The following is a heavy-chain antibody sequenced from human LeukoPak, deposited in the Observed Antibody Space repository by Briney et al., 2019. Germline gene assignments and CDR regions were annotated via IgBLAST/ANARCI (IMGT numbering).Heavy chain of an antibody. Sequence: GGSLRLSCAASGFTFSSYGMNWVRQAPGKGLEWVSYISGSSDIIHYTESVKGRFTISRDNAKNSVYLQMNSLRAEDTAVYYCAELGITMIGGVWGKGTTVTISS. CDR1: GFTFSSYG. CDR2: ISGSSDII. V-gene: IGHV3-48*01. CDR3: AELGITMIGGV. J-gene: IGHJ6*04. D-gene: IGHD3-10*02.